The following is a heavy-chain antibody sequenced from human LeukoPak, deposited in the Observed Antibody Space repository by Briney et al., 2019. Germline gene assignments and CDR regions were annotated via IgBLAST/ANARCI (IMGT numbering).Heavy chain of an antibody. V-gene: IGHV3-21*01. J-gene: IGHJ3*02. Sequence: GGSLRLSCAASGFSFSRHNMNWVRQAPMKGLEWVSSIGSDGSYIYYADSVQGRFTISRDNAKNSLYLQMDSLTAEDTAVYYCARKMKTGDRVGSFDIWGQGTMVTVSS. D-gene: IGHD1-1*01. CDR2: IGSDGSYI. CDR3: ARKMKTGDRVGSFDI. CDR1: GFSFSRHN.